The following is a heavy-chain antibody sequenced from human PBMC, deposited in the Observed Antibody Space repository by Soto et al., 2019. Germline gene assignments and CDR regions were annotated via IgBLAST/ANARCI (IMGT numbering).Heavy chain of an antibody. J-gene: IGHJ4*02. CDR3: TPLALKYNSDWYEFSD. D-gene: IGHD6-19*01. CDR2: IKSKLDGETI. CDR1: GFAFRNVW. V-gene: IGHV3-15*07. Sequence: EGQLVESGGGLVKPGGSLTLSCAASGFAFRNVWMHWVRQAPGQGLEWVGRIKSKLDGETIDYAAPVKGRFTISRDDSKNMLDLQMNSLKTEDTGVYYCTPLALKYNSDWYEFSDWGQGTLVTVSS.